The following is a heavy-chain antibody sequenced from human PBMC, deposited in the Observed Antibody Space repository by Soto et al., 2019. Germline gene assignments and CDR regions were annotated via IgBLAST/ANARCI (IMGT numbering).Heavy chain of an antibody. V-gene: IGHV3-21*01. D-gene: IGHD3-9*01. CDR3: ARGYYDILPGHTY. CDR1: GFTFSSYS. Sequence: GWSLRLSCAASGFTFSSYSMNWVRQAPGKGLEWVSSISSGSDYIFYADSVKGRFTISRDNAKNSLFLQMNSLTAEDTAVYYCARGYYDILPGHTYWGQGTMGTVSS. CDR2: ISSGSDYI. J-gene: IGHJ4*02.